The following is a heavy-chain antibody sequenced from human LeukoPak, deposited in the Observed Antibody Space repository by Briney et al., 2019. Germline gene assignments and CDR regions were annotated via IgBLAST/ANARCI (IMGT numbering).Heavy chain of an antibody. CDR3: ITPLPYSAQ. CDR2: IKPKTDGETT. V-gene: IGHV3-15*07. Sequence: GGSLRLSCAASGLTFSNAYMNWVRQAPGKGLEWVGRIKPKTDGETTEYAAPVKGSFSISRDDSKNTLYLQMNSLKTEDTAVYYCITPLPYSAQGGQGTLVTVSS. J-gene: IGHJ4*02. D-gene: IGHD2-21*01. CDR1: GLTFSNAY.